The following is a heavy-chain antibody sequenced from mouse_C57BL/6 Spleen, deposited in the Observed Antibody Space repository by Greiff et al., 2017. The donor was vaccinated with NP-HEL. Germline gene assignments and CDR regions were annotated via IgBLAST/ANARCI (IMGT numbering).Heavy chain of an antibody. J-gene: IGHJ1*03. CDR1: GFTFSSYA. Sequence: EVQLVESGEGLVKPGGSLKLSCAASGFTFSSYAMSWVRQTPEKRLEWVAYISSGGDYIYYADTVKGRFTISRDNARNTLYLQMSSLKSEDTAMYYCIRGSSSYWYFDVWGTGTTVTVSS. CDR2: ISSGGDYI. V-gene: IGHV5-9-1*02. D-gene: IGHD1-1*01. CDR3: IRGSSSYWYFDV.